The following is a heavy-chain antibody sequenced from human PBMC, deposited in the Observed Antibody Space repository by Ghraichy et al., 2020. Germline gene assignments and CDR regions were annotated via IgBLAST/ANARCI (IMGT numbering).Heavy chain of an antibody. J-gene: IGHJ4*02. Sequence: GGSLRLSCAPSGFTFSNYWMSWVRQAPGKGLEWVANIKEDGSEKYYGDSVKGRFTISRDNAKNSLYLQMSSLRAEDTAVYFCARFRPFDYWGQGTLVIVSS. CDR2: IKEDGSEK. CDR1: GFTFSNYW. CDR3: ARFRPFDY. V-gene: IGHV3-7*01.